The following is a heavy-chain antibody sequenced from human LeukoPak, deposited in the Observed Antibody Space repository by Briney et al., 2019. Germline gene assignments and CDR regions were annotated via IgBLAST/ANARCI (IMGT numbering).Heavy chain of an antibody. CDR2: ITGSGDST. D-gene: IGHD3-10*01. CDR1: GFTFSSYA. CDR3: AKEVYYYGSGSPFDY. V-gene: IGHV3-23*01. Sequence: GGSLRLSCAASGFTFSSYAMSWVRRAPGQGLEWVSAITGSGDSTYYADSVKGRFTISRDNSKNTLYLQVNSLRGEDTAVYYCAKEVYYYGSGSPFDYWGQGTLVTVSS. J-gene: IGHJ4*02.